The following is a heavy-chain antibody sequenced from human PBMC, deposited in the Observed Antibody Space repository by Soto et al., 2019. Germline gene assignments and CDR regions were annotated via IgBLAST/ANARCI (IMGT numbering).Heavy chain of an antibody. CDR1: GFSFSTTW. J-gene: IGHJ4*02. Sequence: EVQLVESGGGLVQPGGSLRLSCAASGFSFSTTWMHWVRQAPGKGLVWVSRINSDGSSIIYADSVKGRFTISRDNAKNTVYLQMNSLRAEDTAVYYCARDWVYTIDYWGQGTLVTVSS. CDR2: INSDGSSI. CDR3: ARDWVYTIDY. V-gene: IGHV3-74*01. D-gene: IGHD2-8*01.